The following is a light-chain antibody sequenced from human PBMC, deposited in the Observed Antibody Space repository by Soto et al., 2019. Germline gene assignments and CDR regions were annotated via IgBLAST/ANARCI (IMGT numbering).Light chain of an antibody. J-gene: IGKJ1*01. CDR1: QTISSW. CDR2: KAS. V-gene: IGKV1-5*03. CDR3: QQYHTYWWT. Sequence: DIQMTQSPSTLSGSVGDRVTITCRASQTISSWLAWYQQKPGKAPKLLIYKASTLEGEVPSRFSGSGSETEFTLTINSLQPDDSATYYCQQYHTYWWTFGQGTKV.